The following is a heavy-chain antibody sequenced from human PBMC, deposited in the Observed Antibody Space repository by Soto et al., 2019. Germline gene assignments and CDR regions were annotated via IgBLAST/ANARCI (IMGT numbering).Heavy chain of an antibody. J-gene: IGHJ4*02. CDR3: ARGEPGSGSYYGVKRNIDY. D-gene: IGHD1-26*01. Sequence: QPGGSLRLSCAASEFTFSSYGMHWVRQAPGKGLEWVAVIWYDGSNKYYADSVKGRFTISRDNSKNTLYLQMNSLRAEDTAVYYCARGEPGSGSYYGVKRNIDYWGQGTLVTVSS. CDR1: EFTFSSYG. CDR2: IWYDGSNK. V-gene: IGHV3-33*01.